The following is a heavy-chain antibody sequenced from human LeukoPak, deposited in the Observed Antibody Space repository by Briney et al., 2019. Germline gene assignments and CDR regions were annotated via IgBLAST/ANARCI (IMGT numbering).Heavy chain of an antibody. Sequence: SETLSLTCTVSGGSISSYYWSWIRQPPGKGLEWIGYIYYSGSTNYNPSLKSRVTISVDTSKNQFSLKLSSVTAADTAVYYCARVVGRWLQFFDYWGQGALVTVSS. D-gene: IGHD5-24*01. CDR3: ARVVGRWLQFFDY. V-gene: IGHV4-59*01. CDR1: GGSISSYY. CDR2: IYYSGST. J-gene: IGHJ4*02.